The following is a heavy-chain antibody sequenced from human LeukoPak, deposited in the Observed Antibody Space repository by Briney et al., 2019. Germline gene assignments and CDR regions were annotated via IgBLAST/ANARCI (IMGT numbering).Heavy chain of an antibody. CDR3: AKVRYRGSYFEY. D-gene: IGHD1-26*01. Sequence: GGSLRLSCAASGFTFDNYAMHWVRQAPGKGLEWVSLISGDGGNTYYADSVKGRFTISRDNSNNSLYLQMNSLRTEDTALYYCAKVRYRGSYFEYWGKGTLVTVAT. CDR2: ISGDGGNT. CDR1: GFTFDNYA. J-gene: IGHJ4*02. V-gene: IGHV3-43*02.